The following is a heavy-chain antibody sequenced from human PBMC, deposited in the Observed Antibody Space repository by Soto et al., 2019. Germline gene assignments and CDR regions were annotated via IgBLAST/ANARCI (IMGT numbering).Heavy chain of an antibody. CDR1: GFAFSGYS. J-gene: IGHJ4*02. CDR2: ISSSSSYI. D-gene: IGHD3-9*01. V-gene: IGHV3-21*01. CDR3: ASSDILTGPFDY. Sequence: GGSLRLSCVASGFAFSGYSMNWVRQAPGKGLEWVSSISSSSSYIYYADSVKGRFTISRDNAKNSLYLQMNSLRAEDTAVYYCASSDILTGPFDYWGQGT.